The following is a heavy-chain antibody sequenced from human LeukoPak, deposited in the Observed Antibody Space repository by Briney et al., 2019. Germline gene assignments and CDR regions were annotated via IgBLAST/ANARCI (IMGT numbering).Heavy chain of an antibody. J-gene: IGHJ4*02. D-gene: IGHD5-18*01. CDR1: GFTFTNYA. Sequence: PGGSLRLSCAASGFTFTNYAMSWVRQAPGKGLEWVSDISGSGGSTYYADAVKGRFTVSRDNSKNTLYLQMNSLRVEDTAIYYCVKDIQGANWGQGTLVTVSS. CDR3: VKDIQGAN. V-gene: IGHV3-23*01. CDR2: ISGSGGST.